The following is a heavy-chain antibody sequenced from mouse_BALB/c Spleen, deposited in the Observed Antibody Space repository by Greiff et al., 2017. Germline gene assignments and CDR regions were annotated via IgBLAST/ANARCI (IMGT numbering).Heavy chain of an antibody. D-gene: IGHD2-4*01. V-gene: IGHV3-6*02. J-gene: IGHJ4*01. CDR1: GYSITSGYY. CDR2: ISYDGSN. CDR3: AIYYDYDEAMDY. Sequence: LQESGPGLVKPSQSLSLTCSVTGYSITSGYYWNWIRQFPGNKLEWMGYISYDGSNNYNPSLKNRISITRDTSKNQFFLKLNSVTTEDTATYYCAIYYDYDEAMDYWGQGTSVTVSS.